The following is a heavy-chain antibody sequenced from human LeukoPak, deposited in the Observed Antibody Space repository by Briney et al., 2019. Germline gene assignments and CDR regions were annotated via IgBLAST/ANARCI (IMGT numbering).Heavy chain of an antibody. CDR3: ASLGYCSSTSCYDAFDI. CDR2: INSSSSYI. J-gene: IGHJ3*02. D-gene: IGHD2-2*01. V-gene: IGHV3-21*01. CDR1: QFKFNNYG. Sequence: GGSLRLSCATSQFKFNNYGMTWVRQAPGKGLEWVSSINSSSSYIYYADSVKGRFTISRDNAKNSLYLQMNSLRAEDTAVYYCASLGYCSSTSCYDAFDIWGQGTMVTVSS.